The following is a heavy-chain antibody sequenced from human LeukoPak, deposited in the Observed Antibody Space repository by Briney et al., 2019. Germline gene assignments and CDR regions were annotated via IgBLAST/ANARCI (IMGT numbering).Heavy chain of an antibody. J-gene: IGHJ4*02. CDR2: IYYSGST. CDR1: GGSISSYY. D-gene: IGHD2-21*02. V-gene: IGHV4-59*12. Sequence: PSETLSLTCTVSGGSISSYYWSWIRQPPGKGLEWIGYIYYSGSTDYNPSLKSRVTISVDTSKNQFSLKLSSVTAADTAVYYCARARRCGGDCYGTFDYWDQGTLVTVSS. CDR3: ARARRCGGDCYGTFDY.